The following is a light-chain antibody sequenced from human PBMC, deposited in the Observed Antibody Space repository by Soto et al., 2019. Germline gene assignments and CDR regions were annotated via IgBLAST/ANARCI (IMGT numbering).Light chain of an antibody. V-gene: IGKV3-20*01. CDR1: QSVGRDY. CDR3: QQYAASPIT. J-gene: IGKJ5*01. Sequence: EIELRQSPGTVSLSPGERATLSCRASQSVGRDYLAWFQQKPGQPPRLLIYDASSRATGIPDRFSGSGSGTDFTLTISRLEPEDFAVYYCQQYAASPITFGQGTRLEIK. CDR2: DAS.